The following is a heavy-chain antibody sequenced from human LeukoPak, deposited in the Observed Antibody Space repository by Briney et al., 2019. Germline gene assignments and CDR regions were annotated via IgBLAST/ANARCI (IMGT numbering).Heavy chain of an antibody. V-gene: IGHV4-59*01. CDR3: AGSLWFGDIPDPSYFDY. CDR1: GGSISSYY. CDR2: IYYSGST. D-gene: IGHD3-10*01. J-gene: IGHJ4*02. Sequence: SETLPLTCTVSGGSISSYYWSWIRQPPGKGLEWIGYIYYSGSTNYNPSLKSRVTISVDTSKNQFSLKLSSVTAADTAVYYCAGSLWFGDIPDPSYFDYWGQGTLVTVSS.